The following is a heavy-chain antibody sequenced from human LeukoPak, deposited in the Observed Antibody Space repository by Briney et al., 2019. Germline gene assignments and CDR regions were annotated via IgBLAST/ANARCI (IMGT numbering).Heavy chain of an antibody. V-gene: IGHV3-30*02. CDR1: GFTFSDYV. Sequence: GGSLRLSCAASGFTFSDYVMHWVRQAPGEGLEWVAFIQYDGNDKFYADSVQGRFTVSRDNSKNTLYLQMNSLRVEDTAVYYCAKDQKLEPFHYWGQGTLVTVSS. J-gene: IGHJ4*02. D-gene: IGHD1-1*01. CDR3: AKDQKLEPFHY. CDR2: IQYDGNDK.